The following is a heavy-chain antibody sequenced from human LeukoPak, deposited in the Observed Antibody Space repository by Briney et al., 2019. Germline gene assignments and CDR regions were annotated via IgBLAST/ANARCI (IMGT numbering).Heavy chain of an antibody. Sequence: GGSLRLSCAAYGFTFDDYAMHWVRQAPGKGLEWVSSISSSSSYIYYADSVKGRFTISRDNAKNSLYLQMNSLRAEDTAVYYCAREYDYYDSSGYYYPFDYWGQGTLVTVSS. D-gene: IGHD3-22*01. J-gene: IGHJ4*02. V-gene: IGHV3-21*01. CDR2: ISSSSSYI. CDR3: AREYDYYDSSGYYYPFDY. CDR1: GFTFDDYA.